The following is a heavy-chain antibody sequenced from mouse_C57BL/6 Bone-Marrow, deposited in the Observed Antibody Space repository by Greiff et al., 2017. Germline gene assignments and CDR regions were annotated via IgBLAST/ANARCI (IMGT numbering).Heavy chain of an antibody. D-gene: IGHD2-5*01. J-gene: IGHJ3*01. CDR3: ARSYSNYGAY. V-gene: IGHV1-63*01. CDR1: GYTFTNYW. CDR2: IYPGGGYT. Sequence: VQLQQSGAELVRPGTSVKMSCKASGYTFTNYWIGWAKQRPGHGLEWIGDIYPGGGYTNYNEKFKSKATLTVDTSSSTAYMQLSSLTSEDSAVSYCARSYSNYGAYWGQGTLVTVSA.